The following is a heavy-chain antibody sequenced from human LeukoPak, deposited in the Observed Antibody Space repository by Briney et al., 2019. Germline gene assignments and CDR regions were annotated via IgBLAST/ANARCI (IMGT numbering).Heavy chain of an antibody. V-gene: IGHV4-59*11. D-gene: IGHD5-12*01. Sequence: SETLSLTCTVSGGSISSHYWSWIRQPPGKGLEWLGYFSDSVSTDYNPSLKSRVTISVDTSKTQFSLKLSSVTAADTAVYYCARALSGYALLSEYWGQGTLVSVSS. CDR3: ARALSGYALLSEY. CDR1: GGSISSHY. J-gene: IGHJ4*02. CDR2: FSDSVST.